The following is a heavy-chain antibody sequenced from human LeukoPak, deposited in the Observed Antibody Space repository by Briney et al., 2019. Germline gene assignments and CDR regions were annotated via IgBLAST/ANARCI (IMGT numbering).Heavy chain of an antibody. CDR3: ATEQPGEAFDI. V-gene: IGHV3-33*01. J-gene: IGHJ3*02. Sequence: GGSLRLSCAASGFTFSSYGMHWVRQAPGKGLEWVAVIWYDGSNKYYADSVKGRFTISRDNSKNTLYLQMNSLRAEDTAVYYYATEQPGEAFDIWGQGTMVTVSS. CDR1: GFTFSSYG. CDR2: IWYDGSNK. D-gene: IGHD3-16*01.